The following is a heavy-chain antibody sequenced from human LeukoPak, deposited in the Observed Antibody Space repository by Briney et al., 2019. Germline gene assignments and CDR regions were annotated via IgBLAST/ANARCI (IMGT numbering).Heavy chain of an antibody. V-gene: IGHV3-9*01. Sequence: PGRSLRLSCAASGFTFDDYAMHWVRQAPGKGLEWVSGISWNSGSIGYADSVKGRFTISRDNAKNSLCLQMNSLRAEDTAVYYCARDPGSYYYDSSGYYYHDYWGQGTLVTVSS. J-gene: IGHJ4*02. CDR3: ARDPGSYYYDSSGYYYHDY. CDR1: GFTFDDYA. D-gene: IGHD3-22*01. CDR2: ISWNSGSI.